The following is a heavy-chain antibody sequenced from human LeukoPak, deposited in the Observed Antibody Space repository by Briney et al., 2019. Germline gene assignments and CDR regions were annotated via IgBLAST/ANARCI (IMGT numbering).Heavy chain of an antibody. D-gene: IGHD5-18*01. CDR1: GYTFTGYY. CDR3: AREFSFYSYGSHAFDI. V-gene: IGHV1-2*04. CDR2: INPNSGGT. Sequence: ASVKVSCKASGYTFTGYYMHWVRQAPGQGLEWMGWINPNSGGTNYAQKFQGWVTMTRDTSISTAYMELSRLRSDDTAVYYCAREFSFYSYGSHAFDIWGQGTMVTVSS. J-gene: IGHJ3*02.